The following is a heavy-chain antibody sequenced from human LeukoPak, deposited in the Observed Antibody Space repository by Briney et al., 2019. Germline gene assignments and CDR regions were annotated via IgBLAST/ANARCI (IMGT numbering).Heavy chain of an antibody. Sequence: SETLSLTCTVSGGSISSYYWSWIRQPAGKGLEWIGRIYTSGSTNYNPSLKSRVTMSVDTSKNQFSLKLSSVTAADTAVYYCARGRGYYDSSGPRYYMDVWGKGTTVTVSS. J-gene: IGHJ6*03. CDR2: IYTSGST. CDR1: GGSISSYY. CDR3: ARGRGYYDSSGPRYYMDV. D-gene: IGHD3-22*01. V-gene: IGHV4-4*07.